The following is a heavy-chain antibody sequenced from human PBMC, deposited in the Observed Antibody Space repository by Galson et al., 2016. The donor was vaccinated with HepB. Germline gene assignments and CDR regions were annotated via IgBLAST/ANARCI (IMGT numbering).Heavy chain of an antibody. CDR3: ARDISNVGGSSLYFDL. J-gene: IGHJ2*01. D-gene: IGHD3-10*01. Sequence: SLRLSCTASGFTFNPYSMTWVRQAPGKGLEWVSYISSGFGTTNYAESVKGRFTISRDNAKNSLYLQLNSLKEEDTAVYYCARDISNVGGSSLYFDLWGHGTLVTVSS. CDR2: ISSGFGTT. V-gene: IGHV3-48*02. CDR1: GFTFNPYS.